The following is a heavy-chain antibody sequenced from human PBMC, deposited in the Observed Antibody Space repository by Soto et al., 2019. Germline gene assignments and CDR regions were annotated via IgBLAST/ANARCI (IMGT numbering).Heavy chain of an antibody. J-gene: IGHJ6*02. V-gene: IGHV3-33*01. CDR2: IWYDGSNK. CDR3: ARSYCSGGSCYRVRYYYYGMDV. Sequence: PGGSLRLSCAASGFTFSSYGMHWVRQAPGKGLEWVAVIWYDGSNKYYADSVKGRFTISRDNSKNTLYLQMNSLRAEDTAVYYCARSYCSGGSCYRVRYYYYGMDVWGQGTTVTVSS. D-gene: IGHD2-15*01. CDR1: GFTFSSYG.